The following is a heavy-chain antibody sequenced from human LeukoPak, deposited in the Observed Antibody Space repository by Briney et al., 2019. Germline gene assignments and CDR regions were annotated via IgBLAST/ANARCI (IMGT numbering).Heavy chain of an antibody. D-gene: IGHD3-3*01. CDR3: ARLSVSITRRFDL. CDR2: ISKGGATV. CDR1: GFTLSNYE. Sequence: PGGSLRLSCAPSGFTLSNYEMTWVRLTRGKGLQWISYISKGGATVLYAESVKGRFTISRDNANSSLYLQMNSLRAEDTAVYFCARLSVSITRRFDLWGQGTFVTVSS. J-gene: IGHJ5*02. V-gene: IGHV3-48*03.